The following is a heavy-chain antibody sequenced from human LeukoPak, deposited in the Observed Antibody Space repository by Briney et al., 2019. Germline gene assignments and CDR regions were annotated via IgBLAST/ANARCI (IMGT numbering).Heavy chain of an antibody. D-gene: IGHD3-22*01. CDR3: AKDPNTYYYDRSAYYFDY. V-gene: IGHV3-30*18. CDR1: GFTFNSYG. Sequence: GGSLRLSCAASGFTFNSYGIHWVRQAPGKGLELVAVRSNDDSNKHYADSVKGRFTISRDNSKNTLYLQMNSLRAEDTAVYYCAKDPNTYYYDRSAYYFDYWGQGTLVTVSS. CDR2: RSNDDSNK. J-gene: IGHJ4*02.